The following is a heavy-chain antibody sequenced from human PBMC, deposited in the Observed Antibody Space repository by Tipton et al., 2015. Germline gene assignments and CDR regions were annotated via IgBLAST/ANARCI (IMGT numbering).Heavy chain of an antibody. CDR1: GFTFSSYS. V-gene: IGHV3-21*01. J-gene: IGHJ6*02. Sequence: SLRLSCAASGFTFSSYSMNWVRQAPGKGLEWVSSISSSSSYIYYADSVKGRFTISRDNAKNSLYLQMNSLRAEDTAVYYCARPGMGSSSWYYYYYGMDVWGQGTTVTVSS. CDR2: ISSSSSYI. D-gene: IGHD6-13*01. CDR3: ARPGMGSSSWYYYYYGMDV.